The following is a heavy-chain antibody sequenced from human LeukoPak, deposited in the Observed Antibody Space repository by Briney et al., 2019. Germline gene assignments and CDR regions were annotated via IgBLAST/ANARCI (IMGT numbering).Heavy chain of an antibody. V-gene: IGHV3-21*01. J-gene: IGHJ4*02. CDR2: IRGRSSHI. CDR1: GFTFSDCD. CDR3: TRAFPPLRTAAAGDV. Sequence: GGSLRLACTGSGFTFSDCDMNWVRQAPGKGLEWISSIRGRSSHIYYADSIKGRFTISRDNAKNSLYLQMNSLRDEDTAVYYCTRAFPPLRTAAAGDVWGQGTLVTVSS. D-gene: IGHD6-13*01.